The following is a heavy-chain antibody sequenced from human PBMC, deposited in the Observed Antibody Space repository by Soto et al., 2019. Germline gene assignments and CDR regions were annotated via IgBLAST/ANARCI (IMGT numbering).Heavy chain of an antibody. J-gene: IGHJ4*02. CDR1: GGTFNNYA. CDR3: AREVEVHTPVFGF. Sequence: QVQLVQSGAEVKRPESSVKVSCKASGGTFNNYAINWVRQAPGQGLEWMGDISPMFGKANYAQKFQGRVKITADDSTATAYLELSSLRPEDTALYYCAREVEVHTPVFGFWGQGSLVTVSS. V-gene: IGHV1-69*01. D-gene: IGHD2-2*01. CDR2: ISPMFGKA.